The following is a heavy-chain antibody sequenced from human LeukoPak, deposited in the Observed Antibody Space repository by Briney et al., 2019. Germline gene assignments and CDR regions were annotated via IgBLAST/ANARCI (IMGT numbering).Heavy chain of an antibody. D-gene: IGHD2-2*01. CDR1: GFTFSSYN. J-gene: IGHJ4*02. CDR3: ANQVVPAATFDY. V-gene: IGHV3-48*01. CDR2: ISSRSSTI. Sequence: PGGSLRLSCAASGFTFSSYNMNWVRQAPGKGLEWVSYISSRSSTIYYADSVKGRFTISRDNSKNTLYLQMNSLRAEDTAVYYCANQVVPAATFDYWGQGTLVTVSS.